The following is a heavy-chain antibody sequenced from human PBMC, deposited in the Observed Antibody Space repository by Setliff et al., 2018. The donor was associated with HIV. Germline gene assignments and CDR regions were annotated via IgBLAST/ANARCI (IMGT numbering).Heavy chain of an antibody. Sequence: ASVKVSCKASGYTFTRFAINWVRQAPGQGLEWMGWIDTNTGNPTYAQGFTGRFVFSLDTSVSTAYLQILKAEDTAVYYCARTGPSTDGYNLVIDYWGQGTLVTVSS. CDR3: ARTGPSTDGYNLVIDY. V-gene: IGHV7-4-1*01. D-gene: IGHD5-12*01. CDR1: GYTFTRFA. CDR2: IDTNTGNP. J-gene: IGHJ4*02.